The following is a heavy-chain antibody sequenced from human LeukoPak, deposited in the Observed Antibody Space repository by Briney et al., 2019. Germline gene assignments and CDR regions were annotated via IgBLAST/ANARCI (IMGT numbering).Heavy chain of an antibody. CDR2: MNPSIGAT. V-gene: IGHV1-2*02. D-gene: IGHD6-13*01. Sequence: ASVKVSCKASGYTFTGYYMHWVRQAPGQTLEWMGWMNPSIGATNYAQRFQGRVTMTRDTSISTYYLELSSLRSDDTAFYYCATASEQRVLLGYWGQGTLVTVSS. J-gene: IGHJ4*02. CDR3: ATASEQRVLLGY. CDR1: GYTFTGYY.